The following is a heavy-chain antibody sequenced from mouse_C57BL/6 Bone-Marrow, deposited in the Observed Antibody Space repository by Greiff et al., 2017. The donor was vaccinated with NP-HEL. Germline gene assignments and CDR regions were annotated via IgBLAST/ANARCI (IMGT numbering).Heavy chain of an antibody. V-gene: IGHV1-19*01. CDR3: ARGGNPYYFDY. CDR1: GYTFTDYY. CDR2: INPYNGGT. D-gene: IGHD2-1*01. Sequence: QLQQSGPVLVKPGASVKMSCKASGYTFTDYYMNWVKQSHGKSLEWIGVINPYNGGTSYNQKFKGKATLTVDKSSSTAYMELNSLTSEDSAVYYCARGGNPYYFDYWGQGTTLTVSS. J-gene: IGHJ2*01.